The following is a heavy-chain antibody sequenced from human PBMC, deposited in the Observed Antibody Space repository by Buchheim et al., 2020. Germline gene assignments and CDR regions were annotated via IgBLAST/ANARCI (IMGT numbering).Heavy chain of an antibody. CDR1: GFTFSSYG. CDR2: IWYDGSNK. D-gene: IGHD1-26*01. V-gene: IGHV3-33*01. Sequence: QVQLVESGGGVVQPGRSLRLSCAASGFTFSSYGMPWVRQAPGKGLEWVADIWYDGSNKYYADSVKGRFTISRDNSKNTLYLQRNSRRAEDTAVYYCAREATVGAPDAFDIWGQGT. J-gene: IGHJ3*02. CDR3: AREATVGAPDAFDI.